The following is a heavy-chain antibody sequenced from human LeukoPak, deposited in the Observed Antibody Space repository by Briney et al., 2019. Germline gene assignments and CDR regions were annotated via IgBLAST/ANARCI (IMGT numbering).Heavy chain of an antibody. CDR2: INHSGST. J-gene: IGHJ4*02. CDR1: GGSYSGYY. V-gene: IGHV4-34*01. Sequence: PSETLSLTCAVYGGSYSGYYWSWIRQPPGKGLEWIGEINHSGSTNYNPSLKSRVTISVDTSKNQFSLKLSSVTAADTAVYYCARAVYSSSWFPFDYSGQGTLVTVSS. D-gene: IGHD6-13*01. CDR3: ARAVYSSSWFPFDY.